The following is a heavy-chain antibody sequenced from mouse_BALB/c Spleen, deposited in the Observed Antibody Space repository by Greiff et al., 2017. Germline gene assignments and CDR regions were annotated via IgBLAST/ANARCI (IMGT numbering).Heavy chain of an antibody. CDR2: IYPGDGDT. V-gene: IGHV1-80*01. Sequence: QVQLKESGAELVRPGSSVKISCKASGYPFSSYWMNWVKQRPGQGLEWIGQIYPGDGDTNYNGKFKGKATLTADKSSSTAYMQLSSLTSEDSAVYFCAREGDGYPWGQGTLVTVSA. J-gene: IGHJ3*01. CDR1: GYPFSSYW. CDR3: AREGDGYP. D-gene: IGHD2-3*01.